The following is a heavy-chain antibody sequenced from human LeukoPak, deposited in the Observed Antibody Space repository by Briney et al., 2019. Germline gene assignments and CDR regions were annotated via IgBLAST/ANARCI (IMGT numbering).Heavy chain of an antibody. Sequence: SQTLSLTCTVSGGSISSGDYYWSWIRQPPGKGLEWIGYIYYSGSTYYNPSLKSRVTIPVDTSKNQFSLKLSSVTAADTAVYYCARGGSYGSGNSWDYWGQGALVTVSS. J-gene: IGHJ4*02. CDR3: ARGGSYGSGNSWDY. V-gene: IGHV4-30-4*01. CDR2: IYYSGST. D-gene: IGHD3-10*01. CDR1: GGSISSGDYY.